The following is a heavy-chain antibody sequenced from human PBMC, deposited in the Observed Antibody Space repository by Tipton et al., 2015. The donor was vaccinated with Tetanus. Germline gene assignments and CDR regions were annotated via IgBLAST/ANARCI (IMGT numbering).Heavy chain of an antibody. Sequence: GLVKPSETLSLTCTVSGDSISRSYWHWIRQSPGMGLEWIGYIFIPEGTIYNPSLQSRVIISVDTSKSQVSLKLTSVTAADTAIYYCARAANNEFPKKGPFDYWGQGVLVIVSS. CDR2: IFIPEGT. D-gene: IGHD1-1*01. J-gene: IGHJ4*02. V-gene: IGHV4-59*13. CDR1: GDSISRSY. CDR3: ARAANNEFPKKGPFDY.